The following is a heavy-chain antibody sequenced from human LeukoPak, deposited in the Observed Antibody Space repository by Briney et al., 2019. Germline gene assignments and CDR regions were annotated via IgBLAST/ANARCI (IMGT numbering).Heavy chain of an antibody. CDR3: ARDLRAYYYDSSGNDYFDY. CDR1: GYTFTGYY. Sequence: ASVKLSCKASGYTFTGYYMHWVRQAPGQGLEWMGWINPNSGGTNYAQKFQGRVTMTRDTSISTAYMELSRLRSDDTAVYYCARDLRAYYYDSSGNDYFDYWGQGTLVTVSS. V-gene: IGHV1-2*02. D-gene: IGHD3-22*01. J-gene: IGHJ4*02. CDR2: INPNSGGT.